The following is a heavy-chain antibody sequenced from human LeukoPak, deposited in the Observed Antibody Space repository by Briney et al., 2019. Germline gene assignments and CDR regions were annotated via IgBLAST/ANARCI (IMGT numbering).Heavy chain of an antibody. CDR1: GFTLSDYD. CDR2: ISTSGSII. Sequence: PGGSLRLSCAASGFTLSDYDMSWVRQAPGQGLEWVSYISTSGSIIYYADSVKGRFTISRDNAKNSLFLQMNSLRDEDTAVYYCAREGQWLVKYYFVYWGQGTLVTVSS. J-gene: IGHJ4*02. V-gene: IGHV3-11*04. D-gene: IGHD6-19*01. CDR3: AREGQWLVKYYFVY.